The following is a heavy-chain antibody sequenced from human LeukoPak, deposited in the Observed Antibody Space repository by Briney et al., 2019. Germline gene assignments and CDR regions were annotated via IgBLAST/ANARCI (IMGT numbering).Heavy chain of an antibody. CDR3: ARGLTDFRSGYYTGRNWFDP. CDR2: INHSGST. D-gene: IGHD3-3*01. V-gene: IGHV4-34*01. J-gene: IGHJ5*02. Sequence: SETLSLTCAVYGGSFSGYYWSWIRQPPGKGLEWIGEINHSGSTNYNPSLKSRVTISVDTSKNQFSLKLSSVTAADTAVYYCARGLTDFRSGYYTGRNWFDPWGQGTLVTVSS. CDR1: GGSFSGYY.